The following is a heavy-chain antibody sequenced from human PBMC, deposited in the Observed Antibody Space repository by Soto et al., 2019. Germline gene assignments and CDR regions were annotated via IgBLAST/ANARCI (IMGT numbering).Heavy chain of an antibody. D-gene: IGHD3-16*01. Sequence: SETLSLTCTVSGGSISSYYWSWIRQPPGKGLEWIGYIYYSGSTNYNPSLKSRVTISVDTSKNQFSLKLSSVTAADTAVYYCARDHGLQGVNALAFDIWGQGTMVTVSS. V-gene: IGHV4-59*01. CDR2: IYYSGST. CDR3: ARDHGLQGVNALAFDI. J-gene: IGHJ3*02. CDR1: GGSISSYY.